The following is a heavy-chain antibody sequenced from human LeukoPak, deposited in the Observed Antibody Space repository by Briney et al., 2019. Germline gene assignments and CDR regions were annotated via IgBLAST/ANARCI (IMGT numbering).Heavy chain of an antibody. CDR1: GGSIGSTSYY. D-gene: IGHD4-17*01. V-gene: IGHV4-39*01. J-gene: IGHJ4*02. CDR3: ARHSSMTTVTFDY. Sequence: SETLSLTCAVSGGSIGSTSYYWAWIRQPPGKGLEWIGSIYYSGSTYYNPSLKSRVTISVDTYKNQFSLKVSSVTAADTAVYYCARHSSMTTVTFDYWGQGTLVTVSS. CDR2: IYYSGST.